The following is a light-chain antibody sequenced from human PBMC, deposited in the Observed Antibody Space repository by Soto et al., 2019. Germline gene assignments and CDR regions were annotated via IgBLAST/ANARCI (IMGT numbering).Light chain of an antibody. CDR3: HQYDSVAQT. CDR1: PSVRNSL. CDR2: DSS. Sequence: VFTRGRGTLSWSPGARATLSCRARPSVRNSLLAWYEKNPGQHPRLLIYDSSTRVPGTPDRFSGIVSGTDFKLTISRLDPEDFAVYDGHQYDSVAQTFGQPTKLDI. J-gene: IGKJ1*01. V-gene: IGKV3-20*01.